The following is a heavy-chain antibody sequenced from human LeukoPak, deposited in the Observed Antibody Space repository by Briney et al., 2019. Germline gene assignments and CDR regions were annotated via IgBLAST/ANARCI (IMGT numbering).Heavy chain of an antibody. V-gene: IGHV3-30*02. J-gene: IGHJ4*02. D-gene: IGHD6-19*01. CDR2: IRYDGSDK. CDR1: GFTFSTYD. Sequence: GGSLGLSCAASGFTFSTYDIHWVRQAPGKGLEWVAFIRYDGSDKYYADSVKGRFTISRDNSKNTLYLQMNSLRPEDTAVYYCATGPSGYSSGWYYYFDYWGQGTLVTVSS. CDR3: ATGPSGYSSGWYYYFDY.